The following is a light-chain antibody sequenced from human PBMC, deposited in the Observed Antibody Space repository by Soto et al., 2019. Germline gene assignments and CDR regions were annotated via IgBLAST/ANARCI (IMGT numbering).Light chain of an antibody. CDR1: SSNIGSNY. V-gene: IGLV1-47*01. J-gene: IGLJ2*01. CDR2: RNN. CDR3: AAWDDSLSGVV. Sequence: QSVRTQPPSASGTPGQRVTNSCSGSSSNIGSNYVYWYQQLPGTAPKLLIYRNNQRPSGVPDRFSGSKSGTSASLAISGLRSEDEADYYCAAWDDSLSGVVFGGATQLTVL.